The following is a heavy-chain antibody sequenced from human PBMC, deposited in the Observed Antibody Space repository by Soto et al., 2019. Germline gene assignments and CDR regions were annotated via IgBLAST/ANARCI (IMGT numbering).Heavy chain of an antibody. D-gene: IGHD6-19*01. CDR3: ARVASKQWLLDY. J-gene: IGHJ4*02. Sequence: SETLSLTCTVSGGSISSYYWSWIRQPPGKGLEWIGYIYYSGSTNYNPSLKSRVTISVDTSKNQFSLKLSSVTAADTAVYYCARVASKQWLLDYWGQGTLVTVSS. CDR1: GGSISSYY. CDR2: IYYSGST. V-gene: IGHV4-59*01.